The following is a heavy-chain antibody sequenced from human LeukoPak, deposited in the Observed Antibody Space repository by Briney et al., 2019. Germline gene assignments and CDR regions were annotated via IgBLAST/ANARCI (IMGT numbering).Heavy chain of an antibody. J-gene: IGHJ4*02. CDR2: ISSSSSYI. CDR1: GFTFSSYS. CDR3: ASLCCSSTSCGIDY. Sequence: GGSLRLSCAASGFTFSSYSMNWVRQAPGKGLEWVSSISSSSSYIYYADSVKGRFTISRDNAKNSLYLQMNSLRAEDTAVYYCASLCCSSTSCGIDYWGQGTLVTVSS. V-gene: IGHV3-21*01. D-gene: IGHD2-2*01.